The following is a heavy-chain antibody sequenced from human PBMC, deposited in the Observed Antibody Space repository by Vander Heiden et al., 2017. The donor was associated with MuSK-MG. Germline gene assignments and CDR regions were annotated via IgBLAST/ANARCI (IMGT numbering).Heavy chain of an antibody. D-gene: IGHD6-6*01. J-gene: IGHJ4*02. V-gene: IGHV3-74*01. CDR1: GFTFSNYW. Sequence: EVQLVESGGGLVQPGGSLRLSCAASGFTFSNYWMHWVRQAPGKGLVWFSRINTDGSYTSYADSVKGRFTISRDNAKNTLYLQMNSLRTEDTAVYYCARVGSAPPFNWGQGTLVTVSS. CDR2: INTDGSYT. CDR3: ARVGSAPPFN.